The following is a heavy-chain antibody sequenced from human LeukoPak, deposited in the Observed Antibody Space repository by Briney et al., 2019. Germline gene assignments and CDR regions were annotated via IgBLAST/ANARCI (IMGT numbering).Heavy chain of an antibody. CDR2: FDPEDGET. Sequence: ASVKVSCKVSGYTLTELSMHWVRQAPGKGLEWMGGFDPEDGETIYARKFQGRVTMTEDTSTDTAYMELSSLRSEDTAVYYCARRKINYYDSSGYYDAFDIWGRGTMVTVSS. V-gene: IGHV1-24*01. CDR1: GYTLTELS. CDR3: ARRKINYYDSSGYYDAFDI. D-gene: IGHD3-22*01. J-gene: IGHJ3*02.